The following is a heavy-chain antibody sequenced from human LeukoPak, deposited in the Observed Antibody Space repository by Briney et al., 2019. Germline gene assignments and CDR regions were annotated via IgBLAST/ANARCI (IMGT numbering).Heavy chain of an antibody. CDR2: ISAYNGNT. D-gene: IGHD2-15*01. J-gene: IGHJ4*02. CDR3: ARDGPLSAAPYSVDY. Sequence: ASVKVSCKASGYTFTSNGISLVRQAPGEGLEWMGWISAYNGNTNYAQKFQGRVTMPTDTPTSTAYMELRSLRSDDTAVYYCARDGPLSAAPYSVDYWGQGTLVTVSS. CDR1: GYTFTSNG. V-gene: IGHV1-18*01.